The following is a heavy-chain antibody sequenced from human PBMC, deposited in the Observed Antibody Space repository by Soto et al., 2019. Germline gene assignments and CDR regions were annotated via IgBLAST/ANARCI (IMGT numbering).Heavy chain of an antibody. J-gene: IGHJ6*02. CDR3: ARDADYGGSRGGMDV. V-gene: IGHV4-31*03. Sequence: QVRLEESGPGLVKPSETLSLICSVSGGSVNNANYFWNWIRHHPENGLEWIGYIYYSGSTRYNPSYKPRYTLSIDTSKNQCSQRRNYVTVAETGVYFCARDADYGGSRGGMDVWGLVTTVTVSS. CDR1: GGSVNNANYF. D-gene: IGHD4-17*01. CDR2: IYYSGST.